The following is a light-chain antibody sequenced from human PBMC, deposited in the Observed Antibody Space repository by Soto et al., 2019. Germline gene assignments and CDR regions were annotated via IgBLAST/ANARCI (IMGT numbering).Light chain of an antibody. CDR3: QGWDSRSDHVV. Sequence: SYELPQAPAGAVAPGTTARITCGGNNIGSTSVHWYQQKPGQAPVLGIYYDMGRPSGIPERFYGANSGNSATVPINRCEAGDEDYYYCQGWDSRSDHVVLGGGTKVTVL. CDR2: YDM. V-gene: IGLV3-21*04. J-gene: IGLJ2*01. CDR1: NIGSTS.